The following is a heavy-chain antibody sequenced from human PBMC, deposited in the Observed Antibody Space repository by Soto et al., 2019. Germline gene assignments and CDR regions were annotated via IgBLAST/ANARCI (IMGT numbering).Heavy chain of an antibody. CDR2: ISAYNGNT. Sequence: QVQLVQSGAEVKKPGASVKVSCKASGYTFTSYGISWVRQAPGQGLEWMGWISAYNGNTNYAQKLQGRVTMTTDTPTSTAYMELRSLRSDDTAVDYCARERVTTVVTPGWFDPWGQGTLVTVSS. J-gene: IGHJ5*02. D-gene: IGHD4-17*01. CDR1: GYTFTSYG. CDR3: ARERVTTVVTPGWFDP. V-gene: IGHV1-18*01.